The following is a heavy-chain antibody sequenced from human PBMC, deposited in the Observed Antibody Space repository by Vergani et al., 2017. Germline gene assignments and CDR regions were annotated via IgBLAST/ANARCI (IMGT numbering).Heavy chain of an antibody. D-gene: IGHD1-1*01. CDR3: ARDESGTDAFDI. CDR1: GGTFSSYT. Sequence: QVQLVHSGAEVKKPGSSVKVSCKASGGTFSSYTISWVRQAPGQGLEWMGRIIPILGIANYAQKFQGRVTITADKSTSTAYMELSILRSEDTAVYYCARDESGTDAFDIWGKGTMVTVSS. CDR2: IIPILGIA. J-gene: IGHJ3*02. V-gene: IGHV1-69*04.